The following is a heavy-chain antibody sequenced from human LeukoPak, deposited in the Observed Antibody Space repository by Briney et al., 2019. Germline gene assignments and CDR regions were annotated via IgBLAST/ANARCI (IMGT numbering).Heavy chain of an antibody. J-gene: IGHJ6*03. CDR3: AREAFSGSYYYYYYMDV. D-gene: IGHD1-26*01. V-gene: IGHV6-1*01. Sequence: SQTLSLTCAISGDSVSSNSAARNWIRQSPSRGLEWLGRTYYRSKWYNDYAVSVKSRITINPDTSKNQFSLQLNSVTPEDTAVYYCAREAFSGSYYYYYYMDVWGKGTTVTVSS. CDR2: TYYRSKWYN. CDR1: GDSVSSNSAA.